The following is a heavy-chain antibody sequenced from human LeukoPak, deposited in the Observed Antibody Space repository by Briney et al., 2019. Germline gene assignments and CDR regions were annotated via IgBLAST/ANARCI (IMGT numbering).Heavy chain of an antibody. D-gene: IGHD3-22*01. V-gene: IGHV1-2*02. Sequence: ASVKVSCKASGYTFTGYYMHWVRQAPGQGLQWMGWINPNSGGTNYAQKFQGRVTMTRDTSISTAYMELSRLRSDDTAVYYCARNYYDSSGYYTVDYWGQGTLVTVSS. CDR1: GYTFTGYY. CDR3: ARNYYDSSGYYTVDY. CDR2: INPNSGGT. J-gene: IGHJ4*02.